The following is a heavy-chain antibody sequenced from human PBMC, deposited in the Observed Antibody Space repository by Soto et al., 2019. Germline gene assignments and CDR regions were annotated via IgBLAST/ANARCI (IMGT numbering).Heavy chain of an antibody. D-gene: IGHD5-18*01. CDR2: ISSSGSTI. J-gene: IGHJ4*02. CDR1: GFTFSSYE. Sequence: PGGSLRLSCAASGFTFSSYEMNWVRQAPGKGLEWVSYISSSGSTIYYADSVKGRFTISRDNAKNSLYLQMNSLRAEDTAVYYCARDTGDTAMVVFDYWGQGTLVTVS. V-gene: IGHV3-48*03. CDR3: ARDTGDTAMVVFDY.